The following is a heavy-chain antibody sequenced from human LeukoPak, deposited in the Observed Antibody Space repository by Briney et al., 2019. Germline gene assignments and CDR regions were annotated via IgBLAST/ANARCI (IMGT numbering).Heavy chain of an antibody. CDR2: ISGSGGST. D-gene: IGHD3-9*01. V-gene: IGHV3-23*01. CDR3: AKDGPPYTLRYFDWGPYNWFDP. Sequence: PGGSLRLSCAASGFTFSSYAMSWVRQAPGKGLEWVSAISGSGGSTYYADSVKGRFTISRDNSKNTLYLQVNSLRAEDTAVYYCAKDGPPYTLRYFDWGPYNWFDPWGQGTLVTVSS. CDR1: GFTFSSYA. J-gene: IGHJ5*02.